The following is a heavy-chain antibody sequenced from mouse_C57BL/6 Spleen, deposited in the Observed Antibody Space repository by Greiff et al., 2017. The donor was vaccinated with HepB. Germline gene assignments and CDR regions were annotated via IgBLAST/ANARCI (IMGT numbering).Heavy chain of an antibody. V-gene: IGHV3-6*01. CDR3: ARNYGSSSPYAMDY. J-gene: IGHJ4*01. D-gene: IGHD1-1*01. CDR1: GYSITSGYY. CDR2: ISYDGSN. Sequence: DVKLQESGPGLVKPSQSLSLTCSVTGYSITSGYYWNWIRQFPGNNLEWMGYISYDGSNNYNPSLKNRISITRDTSKNQFFLKLNSVTTEDTATYYCARNYGSSSPYAMDYWGQGTSVTVSS.